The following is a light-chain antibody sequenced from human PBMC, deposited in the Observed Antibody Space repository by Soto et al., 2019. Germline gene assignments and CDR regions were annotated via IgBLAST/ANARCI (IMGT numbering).Light chain of an antibody. CDR3: QQYNSYSWT. V-gene: IGKV3-15*01. J-gene: IGKJ1*01. CDR1: QSVSSH. CDR2: GAS. Sequence: EIVMAQSPDTLFVSLGEGATLSCRASQSVSSHLAWYQHKPGQAPRLLIYGASTRASGIPARFSGSGSETDFTLTISSLQPDDFATYYCQQYNSYSWTFGQGTKVDIK.